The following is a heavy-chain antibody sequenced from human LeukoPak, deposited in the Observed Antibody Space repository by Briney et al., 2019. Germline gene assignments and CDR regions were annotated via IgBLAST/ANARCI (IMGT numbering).Heavy chain of an antibody. CDR1: GYTCTSYG. J-gene: IGHJ5*02. D-gene: IGHD3-22*01. CDR2: ISAYNGNT. V-gene: IGHV1-18*01. CDR3: ARYYYDSSGYYYPFDP. Sequence: ASVKVSCKASGYTCTSYGISWVRQAPGQGLEWMGRISAYNGNTNYAQKLQGRVTMTTDTSTSTAYMELRSLRSDDTAVYYCARYYYDSSGYYYPFDPWGQGTLVTVSS.